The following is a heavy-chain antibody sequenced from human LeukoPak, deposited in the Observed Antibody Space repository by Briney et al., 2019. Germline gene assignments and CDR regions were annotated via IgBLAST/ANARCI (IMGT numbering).Heavy chain of an antibody. CDR2: IRPDGHNK. CDR1: GFIFIGYG. Sequence: GGSLRLSCAASGFIFIGYGMHWVRQAPGKGPEWVAFIRPDGHNKYYADSVRGRFMISRDNSKNTVDLQMNSLRGDDTAMYYCAKEGAASWDVDVWGKGTTVTVSS. V-gene: IGHV3-30*02. D-gene: IGHD3-3*02. J-gene: IGHJ6*04. CDR3: AKEGAASWDVDV.